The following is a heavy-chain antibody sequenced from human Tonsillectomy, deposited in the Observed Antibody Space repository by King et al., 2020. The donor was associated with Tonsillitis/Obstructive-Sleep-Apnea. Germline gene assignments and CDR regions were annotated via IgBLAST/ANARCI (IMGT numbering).Heavy chain of an antibody. J-gene: IGHJ5*02. V-gene: IGHV3-30*04. CDR2: ISNDGSNK. Sequence: VQLVESGGGVVQPGRSLRLSCAASGFIFSIYAVHWVRQAPGKGLEWVAIISNDGSNKYYADSVKGRFTISRNKSKNTPYLQMNSLGAEDTAVYYCAREWSGGLANWFDPWGQGTLVTVSS. D-gene: IGHD3-3*01. CDR1: GFIFSIYA. CDR3: AREWSGGLANWFDP.